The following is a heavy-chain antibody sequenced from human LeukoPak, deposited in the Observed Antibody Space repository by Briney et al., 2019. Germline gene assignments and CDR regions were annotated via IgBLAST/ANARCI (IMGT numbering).Heavy chain of an antibody. J-gene: IGHJ6*03. Sequence: ASVKVSCKASGYTFTSYGISWVRQAPGQGLEWMGWISAYNGNTNYAQKLQGRVTMTTDTSTSTAYMELRSLRSDDTAVYYCARDGNYYGSGSYTYYYYMDVWGKGTTVTVSS. CDR2: ISAYNGNT. D-gene: IGHD3-10*01. CDR1: GYTFTSYG. V-gene: IGHV1-18*01. CDR3: ARDGNYYGSGSYTYYYYMDV.